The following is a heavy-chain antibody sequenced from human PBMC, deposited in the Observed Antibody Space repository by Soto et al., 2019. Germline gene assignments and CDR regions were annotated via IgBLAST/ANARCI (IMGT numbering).Heavy chain of an antibody. J-gene: IGHJ5*02. V-gene: IGHV4-59*01. CDR2: ISYVGST. CDR1: SDSISSYY. Sequence: PSETLSLTCTVSSDSISSYYWRWIRPPPGKGLEWIGYISYVGSTYYNPSLKSRVTISVDTSKNQFSLKLTSVTPADTAVYYCARWIGGYCSSNGCYTFGPWGQGTLVTVSS. D-gene: IGHD2-2*02. CDR3: ARWIGGYCSSNGCYTFGP.